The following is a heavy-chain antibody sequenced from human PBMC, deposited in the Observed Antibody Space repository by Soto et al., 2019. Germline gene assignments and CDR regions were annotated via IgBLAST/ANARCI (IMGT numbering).Heavy chain of an antibody. CDR3: ASGHDANKVRY. CDR2: IYYNGKT. J-gene: IGHJ4*02. V-gene: IGHV4-31*03. Sequence: QVRLQESGPGLVRPSQTLSLNCTVSADSISRGAAGSYWTWIRQVPGKGLEWVGYIYYNGKTYYNPSLKSRPTISIEPSDNQFSLKLTSVTAADTAIYFCASGHDANKVRYWGQGTLVTVSS. CDR1: ADSISRGAAGSY. D-gene: IGHD1-1*01.